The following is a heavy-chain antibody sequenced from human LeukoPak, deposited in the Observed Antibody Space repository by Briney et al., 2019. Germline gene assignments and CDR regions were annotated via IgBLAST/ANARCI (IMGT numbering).Heavy chain of an antibody. CDR2: INHSGST. J-gene: IGHJ5*02. CDR3: ARGGYSYGYRNWFDP. Sequence: NPFETLSLTCAVYGGSFSGYYWSWIRQPPGKGLEWIGEINHSGSTNYNPSLKSRVTISVDTSKNQFSLKLSSVTAADTAVYYCARGGYSYGYRNWFDPWGQGTLVTVSS. CDR1: GGSFSGYY. D-gene: IGHD5-18*01. V-gene: IGHV4-34*01.